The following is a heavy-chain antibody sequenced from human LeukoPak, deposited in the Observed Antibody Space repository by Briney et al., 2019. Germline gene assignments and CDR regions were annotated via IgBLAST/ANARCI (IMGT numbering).Heavy chain of an antibody. V-gene: IGHV5-51*01. J-gene: IGHJ4*02. CDR2: IYPSDSET. Sequence: GESLKISCQGSGCRFTSYWIAWVRQMPGKGLEWMGIIYPSDSETTYSPSFQGQVTISADKSISTAYLQWSSLTASDTAMYYCARSVGATPLDYWGQGTPVTVSS. D-gene: IGHD1-26*01. CDR3: ARSVGATPLDY. CDR1: GCRFTSYW.